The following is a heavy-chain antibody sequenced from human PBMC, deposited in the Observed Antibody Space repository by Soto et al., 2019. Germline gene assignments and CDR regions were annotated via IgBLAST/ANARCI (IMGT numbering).Heavy chain of an antibody. CDR2: IWYDGSNK. J-gene: IGHJ6*02. Sequence: PGGSLRLSCAASGFTFSSYGMHWVRQAPGKGLEWVAVIWYDGSNKYYADSVKGRFTISRDNSKNTLYLQMNSLRAEDTAVYYCARNSVGAMSMDVWGQGTTVTVSS. V-gene: IGHV3-33*01. CDR3: ARNSVGAMSMDV. D-gene: IGHD1-26*01. CDR1: GFTFSSYG.